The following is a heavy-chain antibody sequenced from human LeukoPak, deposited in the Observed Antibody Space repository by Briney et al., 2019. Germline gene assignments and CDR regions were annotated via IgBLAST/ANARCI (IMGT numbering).Heavy chain of an antibody. Sequence: ASVKVSCKASGYTFTGYYMHWVRQAPGQGLEWMGWINPNSGGTNYAQKFQGRVTMTRDTSISTAYMELSRLRSDDTAVYYCARDSATVTTSFDPWGQGTLVTVFS. CDR3: ARDSATVTTSFDP. D-gene: IGHD4-17*01. CDR1: GYTFTGYY. CDR2: INPNSGGT. V-gene: IGHV1-2*02. J-gene: IGHJ5*02.